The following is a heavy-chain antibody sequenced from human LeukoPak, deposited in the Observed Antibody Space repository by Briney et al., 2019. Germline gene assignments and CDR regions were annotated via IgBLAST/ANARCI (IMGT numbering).Heavy chain of an antibody. J-gene: IGHJ5*02. Sequence: GGSLRLSCAASGFTFSDYYMSWIRQAPGKGLEWVSYISSSGSTIYYADSVKGRFTISRDNAKNSLYLQMNSLRAEDTAVYYCARSSSSWYVWFDPWGQGTLVTVSS. CDR2: ISSSGSTI. V-gene: IGHV3-11*04. CDR3: ARSSSSWYVWFDP. D-gene: IGHD6-13*01. CDR1: GFTFSDYY.